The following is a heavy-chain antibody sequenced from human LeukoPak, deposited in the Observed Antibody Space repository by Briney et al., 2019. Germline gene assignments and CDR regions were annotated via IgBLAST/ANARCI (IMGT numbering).Heavy chain of an antibody. V-gene: IGHV3-53*01. J-gene: IGHJ4*02. Sequence: GGSLRLSCAASGFIFSSKYMSWVRQAPGKGLEWVSVIYSGGSTYYAASEEGRFTISRDNSKNTVYLQMNSLRVEDTAVYYCARAGPIDYWGQGTLVTVSS. CDR2: IYSGGST. CDR3: ARAGPIDY. CDR1: GFIFSSKY.